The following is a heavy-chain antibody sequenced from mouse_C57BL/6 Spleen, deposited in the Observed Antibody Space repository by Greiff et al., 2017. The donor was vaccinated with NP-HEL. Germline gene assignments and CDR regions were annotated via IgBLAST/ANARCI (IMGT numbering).Heavy chain of an antibody. J-gene: IGHJ4*01. D-gene: IGHD3-2*02. CDR1: GFTFSSYA. CDR3: ARDQAYAMDY. CDR2: ISDGGSYT. Sequence: EVNVVESGGGLVKPGGSLKLSCAASGFTFSSYAMSWVRQTPEKRLEWVATISDGGSYTYYPDNVKGRFTISRDNAKNNLYLQMSHLKSEDTAMYYCARDQAYAMDYWGQGTSVTVSS. V-gene: IGHV5-4*01.